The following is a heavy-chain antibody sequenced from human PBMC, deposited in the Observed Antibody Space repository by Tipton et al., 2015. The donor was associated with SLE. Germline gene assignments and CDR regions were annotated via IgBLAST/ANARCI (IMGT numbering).Heavy chain of an antibody. V-gene: IGHV3-9*01. D-gene: IGHD5-24*01. J-gene: IGHJ4*02. CDR1: GFFFDDYA. CDR3: AKDFDGYNGFDF. Sequence: SLRLSCAASGFFFDDYAMHWVRQAPGKGLEWVSGINWNSGDIGYADSVKGRFTISRDNAKNSLYLQMNSLRPEDTALYYCAKDFDGYNGFDFWGQGTLVTVSS. CDR2: INWNSGDI.